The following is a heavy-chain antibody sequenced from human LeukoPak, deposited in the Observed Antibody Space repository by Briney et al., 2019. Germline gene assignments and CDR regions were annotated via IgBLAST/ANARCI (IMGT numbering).Heavy chain of an antibody. J-gene: IGHJ4*02. CDR3: ARRTADYGDYGIDY. CDR2: INWNGGST. V-gene: IGHV3-20*04. CDR1: GFTFDDYG. Sequence: GGSLRLSCAASGFTFDDYGMSWVRQAPGKGLEWVSGINWNGGSTGYADSVKGRFTISRDNAKNSLYLQMNSLRADDTAVYYCARRTADYGDYGIDYWGQGTLVTVSS. D-gene: IGHD4-17*01.